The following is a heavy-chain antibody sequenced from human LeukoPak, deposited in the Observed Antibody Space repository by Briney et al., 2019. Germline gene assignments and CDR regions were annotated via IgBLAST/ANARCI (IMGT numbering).Heavy chain of an antibody. CDR3: AKGHYDFRDY. J-gene: IGHJ4*02. D-gene: IGHD3-3*01. CDR1: GFTFGTFA. Sequence: GGSLRLSCAASGFTFGTFACSWVGQAPGKGLEWVSSITGDASTYYADSVKGRITISRDTSSNTLYLQMNSLRAEDTALYYCAKGHYDFRDYWGQGTLVAVSS. V-gene: IGHV3-23*01. CDR2: ITGDAST.